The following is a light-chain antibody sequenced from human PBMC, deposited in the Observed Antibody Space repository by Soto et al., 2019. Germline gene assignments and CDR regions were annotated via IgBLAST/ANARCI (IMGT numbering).Light chain of an antibody. J-gene: IGKJ5*01. CDR2: AAS. V-gene: IGKV1-27*01. CDR1: QDIRNF. CDR3: QKFNTAPLT. Sequence: DIQMTQSPTSLSASVGDRVTITCRASQDIRNFVAWYQQKPGKAPKLLIYAASTLQSGVPSRFSGSGSGTDFTLTINSLQPEDVATYYCQKFNTAPLTFGQGTRLEIK.